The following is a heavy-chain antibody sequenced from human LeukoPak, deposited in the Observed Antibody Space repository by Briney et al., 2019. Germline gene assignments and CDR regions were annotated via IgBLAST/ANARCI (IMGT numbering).Heavy chain of an antibody. Sequence: ASVKVSCKSSGYTFTSYDMHWVRHPPGQGLELMGIINTSGSSTSYAQKFQGRVTMTRDMSTSKHYMELSSLRSEDTAVYYCARELGIAVAGRGWFDPWGQGTLVTVSS. J-gene: IGHJ5*02. CDR1: GYTFTSYD. V-gene: IGHV1-46*01. D-gene: IGHD6-19*01. CDR3: ARELGIAVAGRGWFDP. CDR2: INTSGSST.